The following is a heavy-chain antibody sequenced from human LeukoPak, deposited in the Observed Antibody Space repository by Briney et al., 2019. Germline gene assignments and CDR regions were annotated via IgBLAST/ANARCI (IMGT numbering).Heavy chain of an antibody. V-gene: IGHV1-18*01. J-gene: IGHJ4*02. CDR3: ARDGEYCTNGVCSQIDY. Sequence: GASVKVSCKASGYTFTSYGISWVRQAPGQGLEWMGWISAYNGNKNYAQKLQGRVTMTTDTSTSTAYMELRSLRSDDTAVYYCARDGEYCTNGVCSQIDYWGQGTLVTVSS. CDR1: GYTFTSYG. CDR2: ISAYNGNK. D-gene: IGHD2-8*01.